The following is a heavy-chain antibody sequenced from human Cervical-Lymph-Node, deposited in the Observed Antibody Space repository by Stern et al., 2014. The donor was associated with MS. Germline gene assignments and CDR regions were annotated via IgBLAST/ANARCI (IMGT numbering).Heavy chain of an antibody. CDR1: GFTFSRAW. Sequence: EVQLVESGGDLVKPGGSLRLSCAASGFTFSRAWMTWVRQIPGKGLEWVGRIKSKTDGGTTDSAAPVKGRFTISRDDSKSMLYLQMNSLKTEDTAVYYCTTTHGNWLDFDYWGQGTLVTVSS. D-gene: IGHD6-19*01. V-gene: IGHV3-15*01. CDR2: IKSKTDGGTT. J-gene: IGHJ4*02. CDR3: TTTHGNWLDFDY.